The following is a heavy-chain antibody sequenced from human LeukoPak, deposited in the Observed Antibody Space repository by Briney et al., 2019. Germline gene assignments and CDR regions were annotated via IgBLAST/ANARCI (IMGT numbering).Heavy chain of an antibody. D-gene: IGHD3-22*01. CDR2: ISWDGGST. J-gene: IGHJ4*02. CDR3: AKDEGYYYDSSGYDY. CDR1: GFTFDDYT. V-gene: IGHV3-43*01. Sequence: PGGSLRLSCAASGFTFDDYTMRWVRQAPGKGLEWVSLISWDGGSTYYADSVKGRFTISRDNSKNSLYLQMNSLRTEDTALYYCAKDEGYYYDSSGYDYWGQGTLVTVSS.